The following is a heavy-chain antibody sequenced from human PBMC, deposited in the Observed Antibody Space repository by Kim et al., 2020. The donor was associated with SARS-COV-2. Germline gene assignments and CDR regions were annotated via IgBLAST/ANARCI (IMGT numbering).Heavy chain of an antibody. Sequence: GGSLRLSCAGSGFTFGHYSMHWVRQAPGKGLEWVSRISSDGSFTGDADSVKGRITISRDNAKNTLYLQRNSLRAEDTAVYYCAHVGIDWLLSLWGEGTLVTVSA. CDR1: GFTFGHYS. J-gene: IGHJ1*01. CDR3: AHVGIDWLLSL. D-gene: IGHD3-9*01. V-gene: IGHV3-74*01. CDR2: ISSDGSFT.